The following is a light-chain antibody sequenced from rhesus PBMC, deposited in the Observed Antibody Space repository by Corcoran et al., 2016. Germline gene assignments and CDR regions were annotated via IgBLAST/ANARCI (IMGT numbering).Light chain of an antibody. V-gene: IGKV4-1*01. J-gene: IGKJ2*01. CDR3: QQYYSTPYS. CDR1: QSLLYSSNNKNY. Sequence: DIVMTQSPDSLAVSLGERVTINCKSSQSLLYSSNNKNYLPWYQQKPGQAPKLLIYWASTRESGVPNRFSGSGSGTDFTLTISGMQAEDVAVYYCQQYYSTPYSFGQGTKVEIK. CDR2: WAS.